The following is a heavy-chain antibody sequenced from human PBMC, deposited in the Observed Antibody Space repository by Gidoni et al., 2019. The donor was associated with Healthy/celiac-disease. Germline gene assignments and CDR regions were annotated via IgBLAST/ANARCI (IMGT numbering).Heavy chain of an antibody. Sequence: QVQLVHSGADVHKPGSSVKVPCTASGGTFSSYTISWVRQAPGQGLEWMGRIIPILGIANYAQKFQGRVTMTADKSTSTAYMELSSLRSEDTAVYYCARDAPYYYDSSGYYLIFDYWGQGTLVTVSS. CDR1: GGTFSSYT. V-gene: IGHV1-69*04. D-gene: IGHD3-22*01. J-gene: IGHJ4*02. CDR3: ARDAPYYYDSSGYYLIFDY. CDR2: IIPILGIA.